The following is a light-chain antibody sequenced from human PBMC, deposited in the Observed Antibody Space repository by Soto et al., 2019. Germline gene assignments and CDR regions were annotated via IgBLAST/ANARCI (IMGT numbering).Light chain of an antibody. V-gene: IGLV1-40*01. CDR1: SSNIGAGYD. CDR2: GNN. Sequence: QSVLTQPPSVSGAPGQRVTISCTGSSSNIGAGYDVHWYQQLPGTAPKLLIYGNNNRPSGVPDRFSGSNSGTSASLAITGLQAEDEADYYCQSYESTLSGWLFGGGTKLTVL. J-gene: IGLJ3*02. CDR3: QSYESTLSGWL.